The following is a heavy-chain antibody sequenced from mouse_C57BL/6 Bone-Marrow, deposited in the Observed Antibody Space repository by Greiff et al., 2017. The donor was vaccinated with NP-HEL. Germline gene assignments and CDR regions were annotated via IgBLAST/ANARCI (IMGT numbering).Heavy chain of an antibody. V-gene: IGHV1-26*01. Sequence: VQLQQSGPELVKPGASVKISCKASGYTFTDYYMNWVKQSHGKSLEWIGDINPNNGGTSYNQKFKGKATLTVDKSSSTAYMGLRSLTSEDSAVYYCARWEGSPWFAYWGQGTLVTVSA. CDR3: ARWEGSPWFAY. D-gene: IGHD4-1*01. CDR2: INPNNGGT. CDR1: GYTFTDYY. J-gene: IGHJ3*01.